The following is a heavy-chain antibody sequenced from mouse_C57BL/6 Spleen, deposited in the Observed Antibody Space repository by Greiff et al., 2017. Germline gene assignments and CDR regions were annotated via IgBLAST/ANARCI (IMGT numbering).Heavy chain of an antibody. CDR2: IDPEDGET. J-gene: IGHJ2*01. V-gene: IGHV14-2*01. CDR3: ARRHSWYYFGY. Sequence: EVQLQESGAELVKPGASVKLSCTASGFNIKDYYMPWVKQRTEQGLEWIGRIDPEDGETKYAPKFQGKATITEDTSSNTAYLQLSSLTAEDTAGCDCARRHSWYYFGYWGQGTTLSVST. CDR1: GFNIKDYY. D-gene: IGHD2-12*01.